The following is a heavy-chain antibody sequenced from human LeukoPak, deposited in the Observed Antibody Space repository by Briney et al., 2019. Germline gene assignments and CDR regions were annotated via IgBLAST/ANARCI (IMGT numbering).Heavy chain of an antibody. CDR2: IKQDGSEK. V-gene: IGHV3-7*01. CDR1: RFTFSTYW. CDR3: ARAHFWSGYYKENWFDS. J-gene: IGHJ5*01. Sequence: GGSLRLSCAASRFTFSTYWMSWVRQAPGKGLEWVADIKQDGSEKYYVDSVKGRLTISRDNAMNSLYLQMNSLRAEDTAVYYCARAHFWSGYYKENWFDSWGQGTLVTVSS. D-gene: IGHD3-3*02.